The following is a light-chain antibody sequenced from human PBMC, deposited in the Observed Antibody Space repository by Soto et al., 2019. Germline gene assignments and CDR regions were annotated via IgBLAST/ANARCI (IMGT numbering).Light chain of an antibody. CDR1: SSDVGGYNY. CDR2: EVS. J-gene: IGLJ3*02. V-gene: IGLV2-14*01. Sequence: QSALTQPASVSGSPGQSITISCTGTSSDVGGYNYVSWYQQHPGKAPKLMIYEVSNRPSGVSNRFSGSKSGNMSSLTISGLQAEDEADYYCSSYTSSRTRVFGGGTKLTVL. CDR3: SSYTSSRTRV.